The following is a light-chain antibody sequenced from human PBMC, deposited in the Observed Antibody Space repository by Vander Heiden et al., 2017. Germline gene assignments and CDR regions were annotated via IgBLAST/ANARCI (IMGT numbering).Light chain of an antibody. V-gene: IGLV1-44*01. J-gene: IGLJ2*01. Sequence: QSVLPQPPSTSGPPGQRVTISCSGSSTNIGSNSVNWYQQRPGAAPRLLIYNNEQRPAGVPDRFSGSKSDTSAALSVSGLRSEDEADYYCAAWDESLTGLVFGGGTKLTVL. CDR1: STNIGSNS. CDR2: NNE. CDR3: AAWDESLTGLV.